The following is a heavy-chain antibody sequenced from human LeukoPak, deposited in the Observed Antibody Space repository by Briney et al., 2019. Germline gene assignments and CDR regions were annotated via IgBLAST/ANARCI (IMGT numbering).Heavy chain of an antibody. CDR3: ARHKPAAIYNFDY. Sequence: PSETLSLTCTVSGASINSSGYYWGWIRQPPGKGLEWIGYIYYSGSTYYNPSLKSRVTISVDTSKNQFSLKLSSVTAADTAVYYCARHKPAAIYNFDYWGQGTLVTVSS. V-gene: IGHV4-30-4*08. J-gene: IGHJ4*02. D-gene: IGHD2-2*01. CDR2: IYYSGST. CDR1: GASINSSGYY.